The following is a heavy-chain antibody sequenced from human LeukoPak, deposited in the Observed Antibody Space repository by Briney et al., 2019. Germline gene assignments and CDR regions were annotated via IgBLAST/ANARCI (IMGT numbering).Heavy chain of an antibody. D-gene: IGHD2-8*02. Sequence: SETLSLTCTVSGDSISSSTYCWGWIRQPPGKGLEWLGNVSYTGSTYYNPSLKSRLIFSVDTSKNQFSLRLTSVTAADTAFYYCVRQGLEMTGGGWFDPWGQGTLVTVSS. V-gene: IGHV4-39*01. CDR3: VRQGLEMTGGGWFDP. CDR2: VSYTGST. CDR1: GDSISSSTYC. J-gene: IGHJ5*02.